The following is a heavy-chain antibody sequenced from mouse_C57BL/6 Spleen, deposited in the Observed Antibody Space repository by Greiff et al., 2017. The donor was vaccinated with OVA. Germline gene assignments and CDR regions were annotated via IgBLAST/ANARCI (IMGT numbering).Heavy chain of an antibody. CDR3: ARNPHYDCDGGWFAD. Sequence: VQRVESGPGLVAPSQSLSITCTVSGFSLTSYAISWVRQPPGKGLEWLGVIWTGGGTTYNSALKSRLSICKDNSKSKVFLKMNSLLTDDTARYYCARNPHYDCDGGWFADWGKGTLVTVSA. CDR1: GFSLTSYA. CDR2: IWTGGGT. J-gene: IGHJ3*01. V-gene: IGHV2-9-1*01. D-gene: IGHD2-4*01.